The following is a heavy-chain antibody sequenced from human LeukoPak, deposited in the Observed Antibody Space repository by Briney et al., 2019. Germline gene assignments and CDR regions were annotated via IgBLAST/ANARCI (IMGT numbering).Heavy chain of an antibody. V-gene: IGHV3-53*01. Sequence: GGSLRLSCAASGFTFSDYYMSWIRQAPGKGLEWVSVIYSGGSTYYADSVKGRFTISRDNSKNTLYLQMNSLRAEDTAVYYCARGLSSGWFRGFWYFDLWGRGTLVTVSS. CDR3: ARGLSSGWFRGFWYFDL. CDR2: IYSGGST. J-gene: IGHJ2*01. D-gene: IGHD6-19*01. CDR1: GFTFSDYY.